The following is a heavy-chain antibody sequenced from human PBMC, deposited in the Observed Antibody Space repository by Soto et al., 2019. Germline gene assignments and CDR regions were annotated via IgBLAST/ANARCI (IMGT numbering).Heavy chain of an antibody. J-gene: IGHJ5*02. CDR1: GGPISSSTYY. V-gene: IGHV4-39*01. CDR2: IYYSGST. CDR3: ARHQWELPSCWFDP. D-gene: IGHD1-26*01. Sequence: QLQLQESGPGLVKPSETLSLTCTVSGGPISSSTYYWGWIRQPPGKGLEWIGTIYYSGSTYYNPSLKSRVTMSVDTSNNQFSLKLSSVTAADTAVYYCARHQWELPSCWFDPWGQGTLVTVSS.